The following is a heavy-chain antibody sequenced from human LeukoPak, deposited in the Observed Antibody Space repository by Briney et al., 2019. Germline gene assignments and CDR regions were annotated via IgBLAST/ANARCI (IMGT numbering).Heavy chain of an antibody. CDR2: ISSSSSYI. V-gene: IGHV3-21*01. D-gene: IGHD1-26*01. CDR1: GFTFSSYS. CDR3: ARDLRSGSYAWDYYYYMDV. Sequence: GGSLRLSYAASGFTFSSYSMNWVRQAPGKGLEWVSSISSSSSYIYYADSVKGRFTISRDNAKNSLYLQMNSLRAEDTAVYYCARDLRSGSYAWDYYYYMDVWGKGTTVTISS. J-gene: IGHJ6*03.